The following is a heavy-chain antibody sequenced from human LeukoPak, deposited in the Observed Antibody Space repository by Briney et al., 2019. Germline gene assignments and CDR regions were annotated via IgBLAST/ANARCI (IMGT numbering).Heavy chain of an antibody. CDR3: ARHTIFGVVIILNWFDP. V-gene: IGHV4-34*01. CDR2: INHSGST. CDR1: GGSFSGYY. J-gene: IGHJ5*02. D-gene: IGHD3-3*01. Sequence: SETLSLTCAVYGGSFSGYYWSWIRQPPGKGLEWIGEINHSGSTNYNPSLKSRVTISVDTSKNQFSLKLSSVTAADTAVYYCARHTIFGVVIILNWFDPWGQGTLVTVSS.